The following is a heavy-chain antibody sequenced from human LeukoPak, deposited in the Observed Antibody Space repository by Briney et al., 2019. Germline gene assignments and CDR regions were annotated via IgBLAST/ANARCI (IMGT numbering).Heavy chain of an antibody. CDR1: GGSISSYY. V-gene: IGHV4-59*12. Sequence: SSETLSLTCTVSGGSISSYYWSWIRQPPGKGLEWIGYIYYSGSTNYNPSLKSRVTISLDTSKNQFSLKLSSVTAADTAVYYCARAPRYLVDYWGQGTLVTVSS. D-gene: IGHD1-1*01. J-gene: IGHJ4*02. CDR2: IYYSGST. CDR3: ARAPRYLVDY.